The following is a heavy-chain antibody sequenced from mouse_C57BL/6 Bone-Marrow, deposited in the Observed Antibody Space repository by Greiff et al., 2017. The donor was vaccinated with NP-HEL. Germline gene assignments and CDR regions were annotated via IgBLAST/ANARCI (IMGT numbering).Heavy chain of an antibody. D-gene: IGHD1-1*01. CDR3: ARSGYYGSRAYAMDY. CDR1: VYTFTSYW. Sequence: QVQLQQPGAELVKPGASVKLSCKASVYTFTSYWMHWVKQRPGRGLEWIGRIDPNSGGTKYNEKFKSKATLTVDKPSSTAYMQLSSLTSEDSAVYYCARSGYYGSRAYAMDYWGQGTSVTVSS. V-gene: IGHV1-72*01. J-gene: IGHJ4*01. CDR2: IDPNSGGT.